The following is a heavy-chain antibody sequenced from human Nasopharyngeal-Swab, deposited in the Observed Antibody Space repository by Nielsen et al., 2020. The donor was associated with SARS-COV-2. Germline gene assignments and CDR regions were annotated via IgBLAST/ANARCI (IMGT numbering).Heavy chain of an antibody. D-gene: IGHD6-6*01. Sequence: SVKVSCKASGGTFSSYAISWVRQAPGQGLEWMGGIFPIFGTSNYAQKFQGRVTITADESTSTAYMELSSLRSEDTAVYYCARGLSEYSSSSDVSGYYYGLDVWGPGTTVIVSS. CDR1: GGTFSSYA. CDR3: ARGLSEYSSSSDVSGYYYGLDV. J-gene: IGHJ6*02. V-gene: IGHV1-69*13. CDR2: IFPIFGTS.